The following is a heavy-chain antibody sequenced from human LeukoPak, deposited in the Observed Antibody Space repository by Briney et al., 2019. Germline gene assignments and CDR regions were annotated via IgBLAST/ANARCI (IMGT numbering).Heavy chain of an antibody. CDR1: GFTFSSYW. V-gene: IGHV3-74*03. D-gene: IGHD2-8*01. CDR2: MSTDGSST. CDR3: ARGAHVLMVYAPFDY. Sequence: GGSLRLSCGASGFTFSSYWMHWVRQAPGKGRGWVSSMSTDGSSTTYAESVRGRFTISRDNAKNTLYLQMNSLRAEDTAVYYCARGAHVLMVYAPFDYWGQGTLVTVSS. J-gene: IGHJ4*02.